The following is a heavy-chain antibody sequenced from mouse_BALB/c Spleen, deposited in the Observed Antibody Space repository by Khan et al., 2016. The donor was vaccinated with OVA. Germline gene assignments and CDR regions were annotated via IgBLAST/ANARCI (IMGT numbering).Heavy chain of an antibody. J-gene: IGHJ3*01. CDR3: ARSPYGNFAD. D-gene: IGHD2-1*01. V-gene: IGHV5-9-1*01. Sequence: EVMLVESGGGLVKPGGSLKLSCAASGFTFSTYAMSWVRQTPEKRLEWVATISSDGDYTYYPDNVTGRFTISRDNAKNTLYLQMSSLRSEDTAMYYWARSPYGNFADWGQGTLGTVSA. CDR1: GFTFSTYA. CDR2: ISSDGDYT.